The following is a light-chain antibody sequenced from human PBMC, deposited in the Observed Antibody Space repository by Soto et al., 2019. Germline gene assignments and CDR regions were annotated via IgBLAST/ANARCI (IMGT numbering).Light chain of an antibody. CDR1: QSVSSSY. J-gene: IGKJ1*01. CDR3: QQYGISPQ. Sequence: EIVLTQSPGTLSLSPGERATLSCRASQSVSSSYLAWYQQKPGQAPRLLLYGASSRATGIPDRFSGSGSGTDFTLTISRLEPEGFAVYYCQQYGISPQFGQGTKVEVK. CDR2: GAS. V-gene: IGKV3-20*01.